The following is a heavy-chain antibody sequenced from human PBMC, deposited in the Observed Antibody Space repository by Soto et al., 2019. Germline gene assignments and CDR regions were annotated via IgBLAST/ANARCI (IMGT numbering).Heavy chain of an antibody. D-gene: IGHD5-12*01. J-gene: IGHJ6*02. CDR1: GFTFSSYS. Sequence: PGGSLRLSCAASGFTFSSYSMNWVRQAPGKGLEWVSSISSSSSYIYYADSVKGRFTISRDSAKNSLYLQMNSLRAEDTAVYYCARVGLATIILYGMDVWGQGTTVTVSS. V-gene: IGHV3-21*01. CDR2: ISSSSSYI. CDR3: ARVGLATIILYGMDV.